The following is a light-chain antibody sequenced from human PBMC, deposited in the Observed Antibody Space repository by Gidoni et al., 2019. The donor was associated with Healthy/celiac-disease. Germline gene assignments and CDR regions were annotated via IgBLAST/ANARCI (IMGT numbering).Light chain of an antibody. V-gene: IGKV3-20*01. CDR3: QQYGSSPWT. CDR1: KSVSSSY. J-gene: IGKJ1*01. Sequence: EIVFTHSPGTLSLSQGERANLSCSVSKSVSSSYLAWYQQKPGQAPRLLIYGASSRATGIPDRCSGSGSGKDFTLTISRLEPEDFAEYYCQQYGSSPWTFXQXTKVEIK. CDR2: GAS.